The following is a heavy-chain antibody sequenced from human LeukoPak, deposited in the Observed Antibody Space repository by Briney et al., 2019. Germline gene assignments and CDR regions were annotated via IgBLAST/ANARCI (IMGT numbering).Heavy chain of an antibody. CDR2: IKQDGSEK. CDR3: ARWWSESGYHPLFDY. J-gene: IGHJ4*02. V-gene: IGHV3-7*01. Sequence: PGGSLRLSCAASGFTFGSYWMSWVRQAPGKGLEWVANIKQDGSEKYYVDSVKGRFTISRDNAKNSLYLQMNSLRAEDTAVYYCARWWSESGYHPLFDYWGQGTLVTVSS. D-gene: IGHD3-3*01. CDR1: GFTFGSYW.